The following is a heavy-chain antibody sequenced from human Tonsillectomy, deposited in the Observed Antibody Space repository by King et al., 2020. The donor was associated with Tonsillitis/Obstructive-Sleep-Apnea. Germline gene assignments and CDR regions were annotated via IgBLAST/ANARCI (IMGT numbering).Heavy chain of an antibody. CDR3: ARGDVVVVAATPGCYFDY. CDR2: INHSGST. Sequence: VQLQQWGAGLLKPSETLSLTCAVYGGSFSGYYWSWIRQPPGKGLEWIGEINHSGSTNYNPSLKSRVTISVDTSKNQFSLKLGSVTAADTAVYYCARGDVVVVAATPGCYFDYWGQGTLVTVSS. CDR1: GGSFSGYY. J-gene: IGHJ4*02. V-gene: IGHV4-34*01. D-gene: IGHD2-15*01.